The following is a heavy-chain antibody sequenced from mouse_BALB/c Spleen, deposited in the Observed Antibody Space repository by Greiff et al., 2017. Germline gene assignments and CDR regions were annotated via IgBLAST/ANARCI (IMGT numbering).Heavy chain of an antibody. CDR2: IWRGGST. CDR1: GFSLTSYG. CDR3: AISTMITTRGYWYFDV. J-gene: IGHJ1*01. V-gene: IGHV2-5-1*01. Sequence: QVQLKESGPSLVQPSQSLSITCTVSGFSLTSYGVHWVRQSPGKGLEWLGVIWRGGSTDYNAAFMSRLSITKDNSKSQVFFKMNSLQADDTAIYYCAISTMITTRGYWYFDVWGAGTTVTVSS. D-gene: IGHD2-4*01.